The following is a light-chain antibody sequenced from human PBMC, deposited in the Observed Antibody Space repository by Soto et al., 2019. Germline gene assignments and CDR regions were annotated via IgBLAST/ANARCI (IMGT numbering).Light chain of an antibody. CDR1: QSVRSS. Sequence: EIMMTQSPATLSVSPGERATLSCRASQSVRSSLAWYQQKPGQAPRLLIYGASTRATGIPARFSGSGSGTEFTLTISSLQSEDFAVYYCQQYNNWPWTFGQGTKVDIK. V-gene: IGKV3-15*01. CDR3: QQYNNWPWT. J-gene: IGKJ1*01. CDR2: GAS.